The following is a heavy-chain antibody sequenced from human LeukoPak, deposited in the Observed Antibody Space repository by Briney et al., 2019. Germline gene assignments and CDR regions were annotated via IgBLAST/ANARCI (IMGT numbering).Heavy chain of an antibody. CDR1: GYSISSGYY. V-gene: IGHV4-38-2*01. D-gene: IGHD2/OR15-2a*01. J-gene: IGHJ4*02. Sequence: SETLSLTCAVSGYSISSGYYWGWIRQPPGKGLEYTGSTHHSGSSYYNPPLQSRVTLSVDTSNNHFSLRLTSVTAADTAVYYCARHTNNYILRPFDDWGQGILVTVSS. CDR3: ARHTNNYILRPFDD. CDR2: THHSGSS.